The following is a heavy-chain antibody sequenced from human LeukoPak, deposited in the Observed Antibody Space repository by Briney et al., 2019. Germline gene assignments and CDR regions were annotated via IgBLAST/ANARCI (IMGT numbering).Heavy chain of an antibody. V-gene: IGHV3-23*01. Sequence: PSGSLSRSCAASGFTFSSYAMSWVRQAPGKGLEWVSAICGSGGSTYYADSVKGRITISTDKSKNTMYLQMNSLRAEDTAVYYCAKGVKYYYESSGYYFDYWGQGTLVTVSS. J-gene: IGHJ4*02. CDR2: ICGSGGST. D-gene: IGHD3-22*01. CDR1: GFTFSSYA. CDR3: AKGVKYYYESSGYYFDY.